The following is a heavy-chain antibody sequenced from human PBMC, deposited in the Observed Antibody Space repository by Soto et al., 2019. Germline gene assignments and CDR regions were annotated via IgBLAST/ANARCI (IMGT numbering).Heavy chain of an antibody. CDR3: ARAASPRVYYYYGMDV. Sequence: SETLSLTCAVYGGSFSGYYWSWIRQPPGKGLEWIGEINHSGSTNYNPSLKSRVTISVDTSKNQFSLKLSSVTAADTAVYYCARAASPRVYYYYGMDVWGQGTTVTVSS. V-gene: IGHV4-34*01. CDR1: GGSFSGYY. CDR2: INHSGST. J-gene: IGHJ6*02.